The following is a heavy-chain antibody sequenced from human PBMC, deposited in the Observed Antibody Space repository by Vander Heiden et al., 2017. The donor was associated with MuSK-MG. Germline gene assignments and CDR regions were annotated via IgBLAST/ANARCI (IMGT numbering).Heavy chain of an antibody. Sequence: VHLQESGPGLVKPSETLSLTCSASGSSITTGYTWAWIRRPPGKGLEWIGSILHNGATKYNPSLASRVTMSVDTSKNHFSVKLTSVTAADTAVYYCASGRSYGSGAPTGAFDFWGQGTVFAVSS. CDR1: GSSITTGYT. V-gene: IGHV4-38-2*01. CDR2: ILHNGAT. D-gene: IGHD3-10*01. J-gene: IGHJ3*01. CDR3: ASGRSYGSGAPTGAFDF.